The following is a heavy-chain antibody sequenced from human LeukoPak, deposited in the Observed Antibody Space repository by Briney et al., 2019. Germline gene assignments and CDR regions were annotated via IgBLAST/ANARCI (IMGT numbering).Heavy chain of an antibody. CDR1: GFTFSNYG. D-gene: IGHD1-1*01. CDR3: AKDLGFVFTSMATDY. CDR2: ISGSGGST. Sequence: GEPLRLSCAASGFTFSNYGMSWVRQAPGKGLKWVSSISGSGGSTDCADSVKGRFTISRDNSKNMLYLQMNSLRAEDTAIYYCAKDLGFVFTSMATDYWGLGTLVTVSS. V-gene: IGHV3-23*01. J-gene: IGHJ4*02.